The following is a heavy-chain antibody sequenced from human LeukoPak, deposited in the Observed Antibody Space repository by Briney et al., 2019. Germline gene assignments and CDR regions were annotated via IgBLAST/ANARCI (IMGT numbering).Heavy chain of an antibody. V-gene: IGHV3-7*01. CDR1: GFTFSSYW. CDR3: ASDPYPNGYKFDY. D-gene: IGHD5-24*01. J-gene: IGHJ4*02. Sequence: GGSLRLSCAASGFTFSSYWMSWVRQAPGKGLEWVANIKQDGSEKYYVDSVKGRFTISRDNAKNSLYLQMNSLRAEDTAVYYCASDPYPNGYKFDYWGQGTLVNVSS. CDR2: IKQDGSEK.